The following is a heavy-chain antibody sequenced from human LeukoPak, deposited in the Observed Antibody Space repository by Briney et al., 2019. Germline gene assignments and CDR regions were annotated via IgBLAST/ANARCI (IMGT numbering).Heavy chain of an antibody. CDR2: ISGSGGST. Sequence: GGSLRLSCAASGFTFSSYWMHWVRQAPGKGLEWVSGISGSGGSTYYADSVKGRFSISRDNSKNTLYLQLNSLRVEDTAEYYCAKAHGGSYHSGIDWGQGTLVIVSS. CDR3: AKAHGGSYHSGID. D-gene: IGHD2-8*01. J-gene: IGHJ4*02. V-gene: IGHV3-23*01. CDR1: GFTFSSYW.